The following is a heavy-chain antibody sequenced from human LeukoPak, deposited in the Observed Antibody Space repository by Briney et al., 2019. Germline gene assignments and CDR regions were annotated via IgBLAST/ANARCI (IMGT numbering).Heavy chain of an antibody. Sequence: GGSLRLSCAASGFTFSSYGMHWVRQAPGKGLEWVAVIWYDGSNKYYADSVKGRFTISRDNSKNTLYLQMNSLRAEDTAVYYCAKEKEGYSSGWYVDSWGQGTLVTVSS. CDR3: AKEKEGYSSGWYVDS. J-gene: IGHJ4*02. CDR1: GFTFSSYG. D-gene: IGHD6-19*01. V-gene: IGHV3-33*06. CDR2: IWYDGSNK.